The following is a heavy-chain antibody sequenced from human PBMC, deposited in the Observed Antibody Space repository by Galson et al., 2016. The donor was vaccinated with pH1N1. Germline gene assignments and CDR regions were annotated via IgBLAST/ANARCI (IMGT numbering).Heavy chain of an antibody. J-gene: IGHJ5*02. D-gene: IGHD3-10*02. V-gene: IGHV4-61*02. CDR3: ARGGSEVLLSGEPDNLFDP. Sequence: TLSLTCTVSGGSISSGIYYWSWIRQPAGKGLEWIGLVYSSGTTNSNPSLKSRVSISADTAKNQFSLKLSSVTAVDTAVYYCARGGSEVLLSGEPDNLFDPWGQGILVTVSS. CDR2: VYSSGTT. CDR1: GGSISSGIYY.